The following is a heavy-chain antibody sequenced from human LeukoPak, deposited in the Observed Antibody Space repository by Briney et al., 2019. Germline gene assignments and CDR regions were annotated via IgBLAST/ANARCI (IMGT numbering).Heavy chain of an antibody. D-gene: IGHD3-10*01. CDR3: ARAQSLLLWFGENSYYGMDV. J-gene: IGHJ6*02. CDR1: GFTFSSYA. V-gene: IGHV3-23*01. Sequence: GGSLRLSCAASGFTFSSYAMSWVRQAPGGGLEWVSAISGSGGSTYYADSVKGRFTISRDNSKNTLYLQMNSLRAEDTAVYYCARAQSLLLWFGENSYYGMDVWGQGTTVTVSS. CDR2: ISGSGGST.